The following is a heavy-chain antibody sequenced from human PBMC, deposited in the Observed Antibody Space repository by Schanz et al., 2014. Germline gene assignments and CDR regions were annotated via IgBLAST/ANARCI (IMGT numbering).Heavy chain of an antibody. D-gene: IGHD1-26*01. CDR3: ARNRGSGGQNWYFDL. J-gene: IGHJ2*01. CDR1: GFSFSDYY. Sequence: VQLLESGGGWVQPGGSLRLSCAASGFSFSDYYMSWIRQAPGKGLEWISFINTGSNYINYADSVKGRFTISRDNTKNSLFLQLNSLRADDTAVYYCARNRGSGGQNWYFDLWGRGTLXTVSS. V-gene: IGHV3-11*03. CDR2: INTGSNYI.